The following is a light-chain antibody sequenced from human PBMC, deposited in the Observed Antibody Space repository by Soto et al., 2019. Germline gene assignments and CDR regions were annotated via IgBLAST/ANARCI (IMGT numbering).Light chain of an antibody. V-gene: IGKV3-20*01. CDR1: QSVSSSY. J-gene: IGKJ4*01. CDR2: GAS. CDR3: QQYGSSPLT. Sequence: EIVLTQSPGTLSLSPGERATLSCMASQSVSSSYLAWYQQKPGQAPRLLIYGASSRATGIQDKFSGSGSGTDFTLTISRLEPEDFAVYYCQQYGSSPLTFGGGTKVEIK.